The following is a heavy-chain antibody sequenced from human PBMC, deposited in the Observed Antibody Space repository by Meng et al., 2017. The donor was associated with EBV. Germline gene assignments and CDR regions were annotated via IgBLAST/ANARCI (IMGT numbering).Heavy chain of an antibody. V-gene: IGHV1-69*01. CDR2: FLPRLGAP. D-gene: IGHD3-10*01. J-gene: IGHJ4*02. Sequence: QVQWVEAGAEVTKPGSSVKVSCKTSGGPFRYYAISWVRQAPGQGLEWLGGFLPRLGAPNYEQKFHGRVKITADESTSTHYMDLSSLRSEDTAIYYCASESGRGYTPDYWGQGTLVTVSS. CDR1: GGPFRYYA. CDR3: ASESGRGYTPDY.